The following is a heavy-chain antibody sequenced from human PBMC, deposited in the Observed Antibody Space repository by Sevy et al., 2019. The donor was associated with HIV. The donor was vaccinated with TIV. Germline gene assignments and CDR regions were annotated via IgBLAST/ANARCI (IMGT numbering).Heavy chain of an antibody. CDR3: ARVVGWLQNFGAFDI. CDR2: ISSNGGST. V-gene: IGHV3-64*01. D-gene: IGHD3-3*01. Sequence: GGSLRLSCAASGFTFSSYAMHWVRQAPGKGLEYVSAISSNGGSTYYANSMKGRFTISRDNSKITLYLQMGSLRAEDMAVYYCARVVGWLQNFGAFDIWGQGTMVTVSS. CDR1: GFTFSSYA. J-gene: IGHJ3*02.